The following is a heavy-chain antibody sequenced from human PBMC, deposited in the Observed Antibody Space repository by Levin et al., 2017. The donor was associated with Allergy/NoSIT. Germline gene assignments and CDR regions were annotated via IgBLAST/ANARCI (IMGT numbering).Heavy chain of an antibody. D-gene: IGHD3-10*01. CDR2: IYYSGST. Sequence: SETLSLTCTVSGGSISNNIYYWGWIRQPPGKGLEWIGSIYYSGSTSYNPSLKSRVTISLDTSKNQFSLKLSSVTAADTAVYYCARRGLRFGELPGGWFDPWGQGTLVTVSS. J-gene: IGHJ5*02. CDR3: ARRGLRFGELPGGWFDP. V-gene: IGHV4-39*01. CDR1: GGSISNNIYY.